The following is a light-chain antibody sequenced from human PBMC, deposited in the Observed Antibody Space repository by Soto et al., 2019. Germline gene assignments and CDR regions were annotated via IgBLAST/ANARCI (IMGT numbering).Light chain of an antibody. J-gene: IGLJ1*01. Sequence: QSALTQPASVSGSPGQSITISCTGTSSDVGGYNYVSWYQQHPGIAPKLLIYGVTNRPSGVSTRFSGSKSGNTASLTISGLQAEDGADYHCSSYTSASTLLYLFGTGTKLTAL. CDR2: GVT. V-gene: IGLV2-14*01. CDR1: SSDVGGYNY. CDR3: SSYTSASTLLYL.